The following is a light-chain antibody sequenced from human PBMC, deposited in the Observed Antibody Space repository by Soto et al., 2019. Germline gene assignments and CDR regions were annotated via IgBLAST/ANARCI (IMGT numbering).Light chain of an antibody. CDR1: QNIDTS. CDR3: QQYDYSRT. CDR2: DVS. J-gene: IGKJ1*01. V-gene: IGKV1-5*01. Sequence: DIKLTQSPSTLSASLGDSVTITCRASQNIDTSLAWYLHKPGKAPKLLMFDVSNLESGVPSRFSGSGSGTEFTLTISSVHSDDFATYYCQQYDYSRTFGQGTKVDIK.